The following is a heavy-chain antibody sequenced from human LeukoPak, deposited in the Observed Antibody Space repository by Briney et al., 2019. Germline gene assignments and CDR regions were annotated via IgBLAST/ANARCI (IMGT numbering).Heavy chain of an antibody. J-gene: IGHJ4*02. V-gene: IGHV3-30*04. Sequence: GRSLRLSCAASGFTFSSYAMHWVRQAPGKGLEWVAVISYDGSTKYYADSVKGRFTISRDNSKNTLYLQMNSLRAEDTAVYYCAREWGSTGYWGQGTLVTVSS. CDR3: AREWGSTGY. CDR1: GFTFSSYA. CDR2: ISYDGSTK. D-gene: IGHD3-16*01.